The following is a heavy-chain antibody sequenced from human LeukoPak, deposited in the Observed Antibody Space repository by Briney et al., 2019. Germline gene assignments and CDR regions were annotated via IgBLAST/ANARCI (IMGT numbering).Heavy chain of an antibody. J-gene: IGHJ6*02. CDR1: GGSISSYY. CDR2: VYYSGST. Sequence: SETLSLTCTVSGGSISSYYWSWIRQPPGKGLEWIGYVYYSGSTNYSPSLKSRVTISADTSKNQISLKLSSVTAADTAVYYCARGRAGTTSYGMDVWGQGTTVTVSS. V-gene: IGHV4-59*01. D-gene: IGHD1-1*01. CDR3: ARGRAGTTSYGMDV.